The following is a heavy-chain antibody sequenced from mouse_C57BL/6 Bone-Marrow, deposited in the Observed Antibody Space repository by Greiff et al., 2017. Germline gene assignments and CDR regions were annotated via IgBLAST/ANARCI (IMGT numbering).Heavy chain of an antibody. J-gene: IGHJ4*01. CDR3: AAYYSNYDAMDY. CDR2: INSDGGST. V-gene: IGHV5-2*01. Sequence: EVMLVESGGSLVQPGESLKLSCESNEYEFPSHDLSWVRKTPEKRLALVAAINSDGGSTYYPDTMERRFIISRDNTKKTLYLQMISLRSEDTALYYCAAYYSNYDAMDYWGQGTSVTVSS. CDR1: EYEFPSHD. D-gene: IGHD2-5*01.